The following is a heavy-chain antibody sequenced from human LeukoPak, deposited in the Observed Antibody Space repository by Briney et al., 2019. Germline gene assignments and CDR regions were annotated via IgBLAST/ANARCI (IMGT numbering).Heavy chain of an antibody. CDR3: ARATSREGYTLDY. Sequence: SETLSLTCAVYGGSFSGYYWSWIRQPPGKGLEWIGEINHSGSTNYNPSLKSRVTISVDTSKNQFSLKLSSVTAADTAVYYCARATSREGYTLDYWGQGTLVTVSS. J-gene: IGHJ4*02. V-gene: IGHV4-34*01. CDR1: GGSFSGYY. D-gene: IGHD5-24*01. CDR2: INHSGST.